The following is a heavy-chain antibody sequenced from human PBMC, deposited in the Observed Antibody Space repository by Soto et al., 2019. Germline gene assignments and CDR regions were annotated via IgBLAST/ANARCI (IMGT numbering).Heavy chain of an antibody. CDR1: GYTFTSYG. Sequence: QVQLVQSGAEVKKPGASVKVSCKASGYTFTSYGISWVRQAPGQGLEWMGWISAYNGNTNYAQKLQGRVTMTTDTSTSTAYMERRSLRSDDTAVYYCARDAYFDWFPYRYYGMDVWGQGTTVTVSS. D-gene: IGHD3-9*01. V-gene: IGHV1-18*01. CDR3: ARDAYFDWFPYRYYGMDV. CDR2: ISAYNGNT. J-gene: IGHJ6*02.